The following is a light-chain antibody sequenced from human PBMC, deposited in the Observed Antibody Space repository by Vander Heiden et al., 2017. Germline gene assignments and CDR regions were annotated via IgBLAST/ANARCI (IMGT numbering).Light chain of an antibody. CDR3: QQYDNLPIT. CDR1: QDISNY. V-gene: IGKV1-33*01. J-gene: IGKJ5*01. Sequence: IQMTPSPSSLSASVGDRVTITCQASQDISNYLNWYQQKPGKAPKLLFYDASNVETGVPARFRGSGSGTDFTFTISSLQPEDIATYYGQQYDNLPITFGQGTRLEIK. CDR2: DAS.